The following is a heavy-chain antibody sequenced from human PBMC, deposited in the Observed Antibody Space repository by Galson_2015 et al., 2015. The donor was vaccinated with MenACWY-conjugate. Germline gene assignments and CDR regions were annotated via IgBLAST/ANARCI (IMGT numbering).Heavy chain of an antibody. CDR2: ISWNSDNI. CDR1: GFTFEDFA. Sequence: SLRLSCAASGFTFEDFAMHWVRQTPGKGLERVSGISWNSDNIGYADSVKGRFTTSRDNAKNSLYLQMNSLRPEDTAWYYCTTAVVTIFDHWGQGTLVTVSS. CDR3: TTAVVTIFDH. J-gene: IGHJ4*02. D-gene: IGHD2-21*02. V-gene: IGHV3-9*01.